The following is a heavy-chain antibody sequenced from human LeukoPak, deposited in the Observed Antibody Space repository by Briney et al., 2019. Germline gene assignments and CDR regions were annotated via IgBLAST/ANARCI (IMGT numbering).Heavy chain of an antibody. Sequence: GASLRLSCAASGFTFSSYWMHWVRQAPGKGLVWVSRINSDGSSTSYADSVKGRFTISRDNAKNTLYLQMNSLRAEDTAVYYCARGYCSSTSCTNYYYYYGMDVWGQGTTVTVSS. J-gene: IGHJ6*02. V-gene: IGHV3-74*01. CDR2: INSDGSST. CDR1: GFTFSSYW. CDR3: ARGYCSSTSCTNYYYYYGMDV. D-gene: IGHD2-2*01.